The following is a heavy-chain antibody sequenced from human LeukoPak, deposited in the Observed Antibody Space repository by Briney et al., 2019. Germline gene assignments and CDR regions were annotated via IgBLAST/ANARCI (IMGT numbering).Heavy chain of an antibody. CDR1: GFTFSSYA. Sequence: GGSLRLSCGASGFTFSSYAMSWVRQAPGKGLEWVSAISSSGGSTYYTDSVKGRFTIFRDNSKNTLYLQMNSLRAEDTAAYYCAKDLAHGIAVPGSPGPLDYWGQGTLVTVSS. CDR2: ISSSGGST. D-gene: IGHD6-19*01. CDR3: AKDLAHGIAVPGSPGPLDY. V-gene: IGHV3-23*01. J-gene: IGHJ4*02.